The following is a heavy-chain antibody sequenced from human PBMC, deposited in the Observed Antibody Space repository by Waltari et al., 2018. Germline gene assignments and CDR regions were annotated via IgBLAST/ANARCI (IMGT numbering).Heavy chain of an antibody. CDR2: VKGDGSRT. J-gene: IGHJ4*02. Sequence: EVQLVESGGDLVQPGGSLKLSCAVSGFTFSNYYIHWVRQGPGKGLVWVSRVKGDGSRTAYADSVQGRFTISRDNARNTLYLQMSSLRPEDTAMYYCARGGDNSNWYPGYFDLWGQGTLVTVSS. CDR3: ARGGDNSNWYPGYFDL. CDR1: GFTFSNYY. V-gene: IGHV3-74*03. D-gene: IGHD6-13*01.